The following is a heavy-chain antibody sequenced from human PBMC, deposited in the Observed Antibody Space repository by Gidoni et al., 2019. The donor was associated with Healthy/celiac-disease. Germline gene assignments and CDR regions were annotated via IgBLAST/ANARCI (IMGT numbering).Heavy chain of an antibody. D-gene: IGHD3-16*02. V-gene: IGHV3-15*01. Sequence: EVQLVESVGGLVKPGGSLRLSCAASGFTVSNAWMSWVRQAPGKGLEWVGRSKRKTDGGTTEYAATVKGRLTISRDDSKNTLYLQMNSLKTEDTAVYYCTTDGDTFGGVIVDYWGQGTLVTVSS. CDR2: SKRKTDGGTT. CDR3: TTDGDTFGGVIVDY. J-gene: IGHJ4*02. CDR1: GFTVSNAW.